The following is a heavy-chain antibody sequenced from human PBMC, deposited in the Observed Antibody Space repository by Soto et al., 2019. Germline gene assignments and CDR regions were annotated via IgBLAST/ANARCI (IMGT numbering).Heavy chain of an antibody. CDR1: GSSISPYY. J-gene: IGHJ4*02. Sequence: NPSETLSLTCSVSGSSISPYYWSWLRQPPGKGLEWIGYIHYSGSTKYNPSLRGRVTISVDTSKNQFSLRLISVTAADTAVYFCVRVGGYYGDYPNFDYWGQGTLVTVSS. CDR3: VRVGGYYGDYPNFDY. CDR2: IHYSGST. V-gene: IGHV4-59*01. D-gene: IGHD4-17*01.